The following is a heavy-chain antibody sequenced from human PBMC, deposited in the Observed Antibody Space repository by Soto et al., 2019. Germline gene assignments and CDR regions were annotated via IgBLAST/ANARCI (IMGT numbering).Heavy chain of an antibody. CDR3: ARDGTLYDSSGYYYLY. CDR2: IIPLFGKA. D-gene: IGHD3-22*01. CDR1: GGTFSRYA. Sequence: SVKVSCKASGGTFSRYAISWVRQAPGQGLEWMGGIIPLFGKANYAQKFQGRVTITADESTSTAYMELSSLRSEDTAVYYCARDGTLYDSSGYYYLYWGQGTLVTVSS. J-gene: IGHJ4*02. V-gene: IGHV1-69*13.